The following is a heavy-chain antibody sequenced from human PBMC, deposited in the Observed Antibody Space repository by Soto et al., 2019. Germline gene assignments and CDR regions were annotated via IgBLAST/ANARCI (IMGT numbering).Heavy chain of an antibody. CDR1: GGSLSSYY. D-gene: IGHD3-10*01. CDR3: ARHKFGRLDPYYYHYLDV. CDR2: IYYKGNT. V-gene: IGHV4-59*08. Sequence: SETLSLTCTVSGGSLSSYYWSWIRQPPGKGLEWLGYIYYKGNTNYNPSLKSRVTISVDTSKNQFSLKLSSVTAADTAVYYCARHKFGRLDPYYYHYLDVWGKGTTVTVSS. J-gene: IGHJ6*03.